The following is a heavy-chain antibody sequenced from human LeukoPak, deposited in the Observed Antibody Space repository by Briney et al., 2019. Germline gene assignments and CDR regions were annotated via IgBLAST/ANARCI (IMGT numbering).Heavy chain of an antibody. J-gene: IGHJ3*02. CDR2: IYPGDSDI. V-gene: IGHV5-51*01. Sequence: GESLKISCKGSGYSFTSYWIGWVRQIPGKGLEWMGIIYPGDSDIRYSPSFQGQVIISADKSISTAYLQWSSLKASDTAIYYCARSCSSTSCNLTDAFDIWGQGTMVTVSS. CDR1: GYSFTSYW. CDR3: ARSCSSTSCNLTDAFDI. D-gene: IGHD2-2*01.